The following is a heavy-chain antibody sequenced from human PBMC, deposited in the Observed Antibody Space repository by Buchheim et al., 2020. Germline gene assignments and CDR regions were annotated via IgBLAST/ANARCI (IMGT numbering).Heavy chain of an antibody. CDR3: ARGFPTPYNWFDP. J-gene: IGHJ5*02. Sequence: QVQLQQWGAGLLKPSETLSLTCAVYGGSFSGYYWSWIRQPPGKGLEWIGEINHSGSTNYNPSLKSRVTISVDTSKIPFSLKLSSVTAADTAMYYCARGFPTPYNWFDPWGQGTL. V-gene: IGHV4-34*01. CDR1: GGSFSGYY. D-gene: IGHD2/OR15-2a*01. CDR2: INHSGST.